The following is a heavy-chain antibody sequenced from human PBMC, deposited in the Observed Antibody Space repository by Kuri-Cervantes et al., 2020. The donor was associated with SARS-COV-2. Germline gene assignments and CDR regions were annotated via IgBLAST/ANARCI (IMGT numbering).Heavy chain of an antibody. V-gene: IGHV4-34*01. J-gene: IGHJ3*02. CDR2: INHSGST. D-gene: IGHD3-22*01. CDR3: AGRSYYDTSGYLQDALDM. Sequence: SETLSLTCAVYGGSFGGYYWSWIRQPPGKGLEWIGEINHSGSTNYNPSLKSRVTISVHKSKNQFSLKLSSVTAADTAVYYCAGRSYYDTSGYLQDALDMWAQGTMVTVSS. CDR1: GGSFGGYY.